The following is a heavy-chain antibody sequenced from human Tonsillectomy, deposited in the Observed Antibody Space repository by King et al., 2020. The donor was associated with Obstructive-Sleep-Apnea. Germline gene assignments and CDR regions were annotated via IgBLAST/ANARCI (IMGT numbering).Heavy chain of an antibody. CDR2: ISYDGSDK. Sequence: VQLVESGGGVVQSGRSLRLSCAASGFTFSSYAMHWVRQAPGKGLEWVALISYDGSDKYYADSVKGRFTISRDNSKNTLYLQMNSLRAEDTAVYYCARGAVMVREPIGGYWGQGTLVTVSS. V-gene: IGHV3-30*04. CDR1: GFTFSSYA. CDR3: ARGAVMVREPIGGY. J-gene: IGHJ4*02. D-gene: IGHD3-10*01.